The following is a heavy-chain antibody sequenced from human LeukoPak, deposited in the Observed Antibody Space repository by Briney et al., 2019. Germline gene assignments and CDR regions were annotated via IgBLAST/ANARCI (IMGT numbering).Heavy chain of an antibody. D-gene: IGHD4-17*01. CDR2: INPNTAGT. CDR1: GYTFTGYY. J-gene: IGHJ6*03. Sequence: ASVKVSCKASGYTFTGYYFHWVRQAPGQGLEWMGWINPNTAGTNYAQKFLGRVTLTWDTSISTAYMELNRLTSDDTAVYFCATSAGDYKAGYYYYLGVWGQGTTVTVSS. V-gene: IGHV1-2*02. CDR3: ATSAGDYKAGYYYYLGV.